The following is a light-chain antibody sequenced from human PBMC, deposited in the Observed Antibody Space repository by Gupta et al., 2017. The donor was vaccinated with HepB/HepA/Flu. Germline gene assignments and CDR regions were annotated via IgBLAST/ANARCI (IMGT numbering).Light chain of an antibody. Sequence: QSALTQPASVSGSPGQSITISCTGTSSDVGGYNYVSWYQQHPGKAPKLMIYDVSNRPSGVSNRFSGSKSGNTASLTISGLQAEDEADYYCSPYTSSSTHVVFGGGTKLTGL. J-gene: IGLJ2*01. CDR2: DVS. CDR3: SPYTSSSTHVV. CDR1: SSDVGGYNY. V-gene: IGLV2-14*01.